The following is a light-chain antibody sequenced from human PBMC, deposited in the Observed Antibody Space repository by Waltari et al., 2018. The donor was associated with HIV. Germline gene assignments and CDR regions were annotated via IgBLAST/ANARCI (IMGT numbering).Light chain of an antibody. V-gene: IGKV3-11*01. CDR1: QSVNSY. J-gene: IGKJ5*01. CDR3: QQRSNWPSRIT. CDR2: DAS. Sequence: EIVLTQSPATLSLSPGERATLSCRASQSVNSYLAWYQQKPGQAPRRLIYDASNRATGIPARFSGSGSGTDFTLTISSLEPEDFAVYYCQQRSNWPSRITFGQGTRLEIK.